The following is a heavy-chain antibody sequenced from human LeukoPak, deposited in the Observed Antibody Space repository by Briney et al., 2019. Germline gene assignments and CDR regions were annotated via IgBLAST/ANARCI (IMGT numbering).Heavy chain of an antibody. CDR2: IYPGDSDT. V-gene: IGHV5-51*01. D-gene: IGHD3-10*01. J-gene: IGHJ6*03. CDR1: GYSFTSYW. Sequence: GESLKISCKGSGYSFTSYWIGWVRQMPGKGLEWMGIIYPGDSDTRYRPSFQGQVTISADKSISTAYLQWSSLKASDTAIYYCARHDDERLGDLGYYYYYMDVWGKGTTVTVSS. CDR3: ARHDDERLGDLGYYYYYMDV.